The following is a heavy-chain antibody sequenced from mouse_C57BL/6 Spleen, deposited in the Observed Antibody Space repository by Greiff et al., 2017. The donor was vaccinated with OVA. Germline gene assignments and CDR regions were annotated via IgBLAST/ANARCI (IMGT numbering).Heavy chain of an antibody. CDR2: ISGGGGNT. J-gene: IGHJ2*01. V-gene: IGHV5-9*01. CDR3: ARDGYYPYYFDY. CDR1: GFTFSSYT. Sequence: EVKLVESGGGLVKPGGSLKLSCAASGFTFSSYTMPWVRQTPEKRLEWVATISGGGGNTYYPDSVKGRFTISRDNAKNTLYLQMSSLRSEDTALYYCARDGYYPYYFDYWGQGTTLTVSS. D-gene: IGHD2-3*01.